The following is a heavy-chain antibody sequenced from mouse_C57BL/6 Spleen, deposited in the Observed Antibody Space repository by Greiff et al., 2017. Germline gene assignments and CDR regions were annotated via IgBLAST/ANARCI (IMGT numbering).Heavy chain of an antibody. Sequence: VQLQQSGAELVRPGASVKLSCTASGFNIKDDYMHWVKQRPEQGLEWIGWIDPENGDTEYASKFQGKATITADTSSNTAYLQLSSLTSEDTAVYYCTTDGGSAYWGQGALVTVSA. CDR3: TTDGGSAY. V-gene: IGHV14-4*01. J-gene: IGHJ3*01. CDR1: GFNIKDDY. CDR2: IDPENGDT. D-gene: IGHD1-1*02.